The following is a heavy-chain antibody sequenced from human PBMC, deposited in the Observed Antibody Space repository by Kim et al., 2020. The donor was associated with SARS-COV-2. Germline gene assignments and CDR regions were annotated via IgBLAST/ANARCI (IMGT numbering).Heavy chain of an antibody. Sequence: GGSLRPSCAASGFTFGASAMSWVRQAPGKGLEWVAGISVTGSRTYYAASAEGRFTISRDNFKTTVFLQINSLRADDTAVYYCAKDGFNLGDFFDSWGQGTLVAVSS. CDR3: AKDGFNLGDFFDS. D-gene: IGHD3-16*01. CDR1: GFTFGASA. CDR2: ISVTGSRT. V-gene: IGHV3-23*01. J-gene: IGHJ4*02.